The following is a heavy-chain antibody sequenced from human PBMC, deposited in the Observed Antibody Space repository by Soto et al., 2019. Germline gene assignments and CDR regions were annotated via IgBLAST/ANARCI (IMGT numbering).Heavy chain of an antibody. D-gene: IGHD1-26*01. J-gene: IGHJ4*02. CDR3: ARDGWSGSYGSY. V-gene: IGHV1-18*04. Sequence: ASVKVSCKASGYTFTSYYVHWVRQAPGQGLEWMGWISAYNGNTNYAQKLQGRVTMTTDTSTSTAYMELRSLRSDDTAVYYCARDGWSGSYGSYWGQGTLVTVSS. CDR2: ISAYNGNT. CDR1: GYTFTSYY.